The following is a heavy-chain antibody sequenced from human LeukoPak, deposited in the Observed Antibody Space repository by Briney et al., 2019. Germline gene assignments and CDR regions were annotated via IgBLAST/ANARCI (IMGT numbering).Heavy chain of an antibody. CDR2: MNPNSGNT. J-gene: IGHJ6*02. V-gene: IGHV1-8*01. CDR3: AKESRYHGMDV. D-gene: IGHD1-14*01. CDR1: GYTFTSYD. Sequence: ASVKVSCKASGYTFTSYDINWVRQATGQGLEWMGWMNPNSGNTGYAQKFQGRVTMTRNTSISTAYMELSSVTAADTAVYYCAKESRYHGMDVWGQGTTVTVSS.